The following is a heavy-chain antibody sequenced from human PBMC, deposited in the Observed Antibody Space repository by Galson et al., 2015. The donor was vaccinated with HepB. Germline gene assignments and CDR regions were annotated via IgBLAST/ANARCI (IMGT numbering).Heavy chain of an antibody. Sequence: SVKVSCKASGYTFTRFGISWVRQAPGQGLEWMGWISGYNDNVNYAQKLQGRVAMAADTSTSTAYMELRSLGSDDTAVYYCARGGMATIGGPTFDSWGQGTLVTVSS. CDR1: GYTFTRFG. D-gene: IGHD5-24*01. V-gene: IGHV1-18*01. CDR3: ARGGMATIGGPTFDS. CDR2: ISGYNDNV. J-gene: IGHJ4*02.